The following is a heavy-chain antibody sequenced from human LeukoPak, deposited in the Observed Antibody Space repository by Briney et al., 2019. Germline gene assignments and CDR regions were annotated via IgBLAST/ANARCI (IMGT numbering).Heavy chain of an antibody. CDR1: GYTFTGYY. CDR3: AREDYYDSSGYYKNKEYFQH. Sequence: GSVKVSCKASGYTFTGYYIHWVRQAPGQGLEWMGWIIPNSGGTNYAQKFQGRVTMTRDTSISTADMELSRLRSDDTAVYYCAREDYYDSSGYYKNKEYFQHWGQGTLVTVSS. D-gene: IGHD3-22*01. J-gene: IGHJ1*01. CDR2: IIPNSGGT. V-gene: IGHV1-2*02.